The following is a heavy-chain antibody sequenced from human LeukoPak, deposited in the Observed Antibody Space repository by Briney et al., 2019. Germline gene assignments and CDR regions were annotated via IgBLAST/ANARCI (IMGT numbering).Heavy chain of an antibody. D-gene: IGHD3-22*01. CDR2: IYYSRNT. J-gene: IGHJ6*03. Sequence: SETLSLTCTVSGGSISSSSYFWGWIRQPPGKGLEWIGTIYYSRNTYFNPSLKSRVTISVDTSKNQFSLKLSSVTAADTAVYYCARHRGYYDSSYYFYYYYYMDVWGKGTTVTVSS. CDR3: ARHRGYYDSSYYFYYYYYMDV. CDR1: GGSISSSSYF. V-gene: IGHV4-39*01.